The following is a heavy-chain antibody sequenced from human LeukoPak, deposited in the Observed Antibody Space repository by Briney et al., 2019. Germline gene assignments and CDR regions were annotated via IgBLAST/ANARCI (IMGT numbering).Heavy chain of an antibody. Sequence: SETLSLTCTVPGGSLSGYYWSWIRQPPGRGLEWIGYIHSSGSTNYNPSLKTRVTISVDTSKNQFSLKVTSVTAADTAVYYCARWPSGIEYTGFDYWGQGTLVSVSS. D-gene: IGHD6-25*01. CDR2: IHSSGST. CDR3: ARWPSGIEYTGFDY. V-gene: IGHV4-59*08. J-gene: IGHJ4*02. CDR1: GGSLSGYY.